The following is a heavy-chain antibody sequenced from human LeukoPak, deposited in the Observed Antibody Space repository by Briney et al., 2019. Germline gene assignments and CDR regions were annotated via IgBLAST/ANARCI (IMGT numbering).Heavy chain of an antibody. CDR1: GFIFSTYS. CDR2: ISSSSSYI. Sequence: GGSLRLSCAASGFIFSTYSMNWVRQAPGKGLEGVSSISSSSSYIYYADSVKGRFTISRDNAKNSLYLQMNSLRAEDTAVYYCATDCIRAATKAIDYWGQGTLVTVSS. J-gene: IGHJ4*02. CDR3: ATDCIRAATKAIDY. D-gene: IGHD3-10*01. V-gene: IGHV3-21*01.